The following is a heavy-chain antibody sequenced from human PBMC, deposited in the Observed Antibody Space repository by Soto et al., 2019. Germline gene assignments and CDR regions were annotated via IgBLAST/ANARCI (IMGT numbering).Heavy chain of an antibody. V-gene: IGHV4-4*01. J-gene: IGHJ4*02. CDR1: GGCVGSGAW. CDR2: IFHDGST. CDR3: ARQEGWAGPAH. D-gene: IGHD6-19*01. Sequence: ETLSLTCAVAGGCVGSGAWGWWVRQPPGKGLQWIAEIFHDGSTNYRPSLKSRVTISVDKSQKQFSLNIYSVTAADTAVYCCARQEGWAGPAHWGQGTMVTVSS.